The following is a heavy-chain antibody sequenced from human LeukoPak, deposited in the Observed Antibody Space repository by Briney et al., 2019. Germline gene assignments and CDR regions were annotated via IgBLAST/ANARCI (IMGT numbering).Heavy chain of an antibody. D-gene: IGHD2-15*01. CDR2: INHSGST. J-gene: IGHJ5*02. Sequence: PSETLSLTCAVYGGSFSGYYWSWIRQPPGKGLEWIGEINHSGSTNYNPSLKSRLTISVDTSKNQFSLKLNSVTAADTAVYYCARHSLGYSPWFGPWGQGTLVTVSS. CDR1: GGSFSGYY. CDR3: ARHSLGYSPWFGP. V-gene: IGHV4-34*01.